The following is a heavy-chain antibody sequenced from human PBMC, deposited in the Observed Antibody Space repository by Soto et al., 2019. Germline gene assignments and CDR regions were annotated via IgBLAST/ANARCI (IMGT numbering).Heavy chain of an antibody. CDR2: IKQDGSEK. Sequence: GGALRLSCAASGFTFSTDWMSWVRQAPWKGLEWVANIKQDGSEKYYVDSVKGRFTISRDNAKNSLYLQMNSLRAEDTAVYYCARGGRRSGSYADAFDVWGQGTTVTVSS. CDR1: GFTFSTDW. J-gene: IGHJ3*01. CDR3: ARGGRRSGSYADAFDV. D-gene: IGHD1-26*01. V-gene: IGHV3-7*03.